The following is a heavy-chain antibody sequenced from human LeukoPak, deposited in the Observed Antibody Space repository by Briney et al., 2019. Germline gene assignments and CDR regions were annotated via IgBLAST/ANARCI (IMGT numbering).Heavy chain of an antibody. D-gene: IGHD2-15*01. CDR3: AVVDNFDY. Sequence: GGSLRLSCAAYGLTFSSYAMSWVRQAPGKGLEWVSGISSSGGSTYYAGSVKCRFTISRDNSKNPLYLQMNSLRAEDTAVYYCAVVDNFDYWGQGTLVTVSS. J-gene: IGHJ4*02. CDR1: GLTFSSYA. V-gene: IGHV3-23*01. CDR2: ISSSGGST.